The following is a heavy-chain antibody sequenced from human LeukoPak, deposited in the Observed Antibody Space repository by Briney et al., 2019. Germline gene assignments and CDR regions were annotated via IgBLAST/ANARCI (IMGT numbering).Heavy chain of an antibody. CDR3: ARGRGMTFDY. CDR1: GFTFSSYA. D-gene: IGHD2-21*02. J-gene: IGHJ4*02. Sequence: GGSLRLSCAASGFTFSSYAMRWVRQAPGKGLEYVSAISSNGGSTYYANFVKGRFTISRDNSKNTLYLQMGSLRAEDMAVYYCARGRGMTFDYWGQGTLVTVSS. CDR2: ISSNGGST. V-gene: IGHV3-64*01.